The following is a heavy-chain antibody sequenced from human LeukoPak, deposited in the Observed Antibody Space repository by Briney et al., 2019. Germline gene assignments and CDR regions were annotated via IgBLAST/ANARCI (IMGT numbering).Heavy chain of an antibody. J-gene: IGHJ3*02. CDR1: GGSISSYY. D-gene: IGHD6-19*01. Sequence: SETLSLTCTVSGGSISSYYWSWIRQPPGKGLEWIGYIYYSGSTNYNPSLKSRVTISVDTSKNQFSLKLSSVTAADTAVYYCARYTVAGNDAFDIWGQGTMVTVPS. V-gene: IGHV4-59*08. CDR3: ARYTVAGNDAFDI. CDR2: IYYSGST.